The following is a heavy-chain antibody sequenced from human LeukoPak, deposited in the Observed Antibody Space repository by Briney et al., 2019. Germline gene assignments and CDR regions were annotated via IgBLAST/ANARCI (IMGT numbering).Heavy chain of an antibody. Sequence: AASVKVSCKASGYTFTSYGISWVRQAPGQGLEWMGWISVYKGNTNYAQKLQGRVTMTTDTSTTTAYMELRSLRSDDTAVYYCTRGSHWGDYYFDYWGQGTLVTVSS. V-gene: IGHV1-18*01. CDR2: ISVYKGNT. CDR3: TRGSHWGDYYFDY. CDR1: GYTFTSYG. J-gene: IGHJ4*02. D-gene: IGHD7-27*01.